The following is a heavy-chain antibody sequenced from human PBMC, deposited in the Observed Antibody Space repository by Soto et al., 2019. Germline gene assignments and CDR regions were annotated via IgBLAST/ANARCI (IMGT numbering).Heavy chain of an antibody. Sequence: PGGSLRLSCAASGFTFSSFWMHWVRQAPGKGLVWVSRINSDGSSTSYADSVKGRFTISRDNAKNTLYLQMNSLRAEDTAFYFCARATQSYYDTSGYYSYVHWGQGAQVTVSS. D-gene: IGHD3-22*01. J-gene: IGHJ4*02. V-gene: IGHV3-74*01. CDR1: GFTFSSFW. CDR2: INSDGSST. CDR3: ARATQSYYDTSGYYSYVH.